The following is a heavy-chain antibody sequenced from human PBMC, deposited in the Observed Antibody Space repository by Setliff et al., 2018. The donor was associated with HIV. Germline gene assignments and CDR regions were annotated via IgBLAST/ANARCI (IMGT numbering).Heavy chain of an antibody. CDR2: LIPVLGEP. CDR3: ARGVLYGLSEY. D-gene: IGHD3-10*01. V-gene: IGHV1-69*11. J-gene: IGHJ4*02. CDR1: GHTPRHYG. Sequence: SVKVSCKASGHTPRHYGINWIRQAPGQGLEWVGSLIPVLGEPHYAPRFQGRVPITADDSTNTAYLELSNLRFDDTATYYCARGVLYGLSEYWGTGSLVTVSS.